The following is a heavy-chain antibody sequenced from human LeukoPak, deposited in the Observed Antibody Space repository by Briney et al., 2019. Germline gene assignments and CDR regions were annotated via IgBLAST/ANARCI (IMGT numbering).Heavy chain of an antibody. Sequence: PGGSLRLSCAASGFTFSSYSMTWVRQAPGKGLEWVSSMSATGSRTYYADSVKGRFTISRDNSNNILYLHMTSLRADDTAVYYCANIAVLVVYIKAFDVWGPGTVVTVSS. CDR1: GFTFSSYS. CDR2: MSATGSRT. J-gene: IGHJ3*01. D-gene: IGHD3-22*01. CDR3: ANIAVLVVYIKAFDV. V-gene: IGHV3-23*01.